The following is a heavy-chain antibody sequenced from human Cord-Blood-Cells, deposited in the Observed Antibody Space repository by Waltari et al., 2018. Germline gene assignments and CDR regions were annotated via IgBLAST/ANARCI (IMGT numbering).Heavy chain of an antibody. CDR2: IKQDGSEK. J-gene: IGHJ4*02. D-gene: IGHD3-22*01. CDR1: GFTFGSYW. V-gene: IGHV3-7*01. CDR3: ARGYYDSSGYYYY. Sequence: EVQLVESGGGLVQPGGSLRLSCAAFGFTFGSYWLSWVGQAPGKGLEWVANIKQDGSEKYYVDSVKGRFTISRDNAKNSLYLQMNSLRAEDTAVYYCARGYYDSSGYYYYWGQGTLVTVSS.